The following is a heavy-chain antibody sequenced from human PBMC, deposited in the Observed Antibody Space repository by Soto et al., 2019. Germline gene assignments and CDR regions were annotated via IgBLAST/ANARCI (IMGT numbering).Heavy chain of an antibody. D-gene: IGHD4-17*01. CDR2: VWPDGSKK. CDR1: GFTFRSDG. Sequence: HVQVVESGGGVVQPGRSLRLSCATSGFTFRSDGMHWVRQAPGKGLEWVAFVWPDGSKKYYGDSVKGRFTISRDNSNNTLYLQMNGLRAEDTAIYYCAREEPGDYDNFYYGMDVWGQGTTVTVSS. V-gene: IGHV3-33*01. CDR3: AREEPGDYDNFYYGMDV. J-gene: IGHJ6*02.